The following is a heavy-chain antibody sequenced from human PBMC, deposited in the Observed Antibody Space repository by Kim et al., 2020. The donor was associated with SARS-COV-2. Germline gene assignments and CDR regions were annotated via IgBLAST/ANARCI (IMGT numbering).Heavy chain of an antibody. CDR3: ARDTQYSHGGRRYYYGMDV. D-gene: IGHD5-18*01. CDR1: GYTFSNYG. J-gene: IGHJ6*02. V-gene: IGHV1-18*01. CDR2: ISGDNGNT. Sequence: ASVKVSCKASGYTFSNYGIRWVRQAPGQGLEWMGWISGDNGNTNYAQKLQGRVTMTTDTSTSTAYMELRSLRSDDTAVYYCARDTQYSHGGRRYYYGMDVWGQGTTVTVSS.